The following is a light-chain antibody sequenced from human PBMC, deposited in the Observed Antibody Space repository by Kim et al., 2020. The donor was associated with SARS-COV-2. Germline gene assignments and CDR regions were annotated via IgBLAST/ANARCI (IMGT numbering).Light chain of an antibody. CDR1: RSGVGGYNY. Sequence: QSITTSWTETRSGVGGYNYVSWYQQHPGKAPKLMIYDVSNRPSGVSNRFSGSKSGNTASLTISGLQAEDEADYYCSSYTSSSTGVVFGGGTQLTVL. CDR3: SSYTSSSTGVV. J-gene: IGLJ2*01. CDR2: DVS. V-gene: IGLV2-14*03.